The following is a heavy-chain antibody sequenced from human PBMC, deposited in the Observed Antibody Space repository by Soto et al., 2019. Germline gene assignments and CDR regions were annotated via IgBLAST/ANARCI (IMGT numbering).Heavy chain of an antibody. CDR2: ST. V-gene: IGHV3-23*01. J-gene: IGHJ4*02. Sequence: STYSADSVKGRCTISRDNSKNTLYLQMNSLRVEDTAIYYCAKAWGIDYWGQGTLVTVSS. CDR3: AKAWGIDY. D-gene: IGHD7-27*01.